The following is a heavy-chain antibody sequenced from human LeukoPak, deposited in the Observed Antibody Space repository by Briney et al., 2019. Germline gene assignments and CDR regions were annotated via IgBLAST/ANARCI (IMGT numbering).Heavy chain of an antibody. D-gene: IGHD5-18*01. V-gene: IGHV1-18*01. CDR3: ARESPDTAMVISDY. CDR1: GYTFTSYG. Sequence: ASVNVSCKASGYTFTSYGISWVRQAPGQGLEWMGWISAYNGNTNYAQKLQGRVTMTTDTSTSTAYMELRSLRSDDTAVYYCARESPDTAMVISDYWGQGTLVTVSS. CDR2: ISAYNGNT. J-gene: IGHJ4*02.